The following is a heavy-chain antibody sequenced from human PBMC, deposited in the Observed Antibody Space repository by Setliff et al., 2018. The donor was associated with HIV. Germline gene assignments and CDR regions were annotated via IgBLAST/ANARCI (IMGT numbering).Heavy chain of an antibody. CDR2: IKSKTDGVTT. CDR1: GFTFSNAW. D-gene: IGHD2-2*01. Sequence: PGGSLRLSCAASGFTFSNAWLSWVRQAPGKGLEWVGRIKSKTDGVTTDYAAPVKGRFTISRDDSKNTLYLQMNSLNTEDTAIYYCTTKPPAADFQQWGQGTLVTVSS. CDR3: TTKPPAADFQQ. V-gene: IGHV3-15*01. J-gene: IGHJ1*01.